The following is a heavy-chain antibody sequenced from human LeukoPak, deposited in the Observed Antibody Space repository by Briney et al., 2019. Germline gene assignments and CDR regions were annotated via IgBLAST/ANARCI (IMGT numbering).Heavy chain of an antibody. V-gene: IGHV4-34*01. D-gene: IGHD3-16*02. CDR2: INHRGST. Sequence: SETLSLTCAVYGGSFSGYYWSWIRQPPGKGLEWIGEINHRGSTNYNPSLKSRVTISVDTSKNQFSLKLSSVTAADTAVYYCARGIPGRSIDYWGQGTLVTVSS. CDR1: GGSFSGYY. J-gene: IGHJ4*02. CDR3: ARGIPGRSIDY.